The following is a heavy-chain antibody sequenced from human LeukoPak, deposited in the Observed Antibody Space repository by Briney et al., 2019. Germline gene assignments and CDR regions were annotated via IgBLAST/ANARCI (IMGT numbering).Heavy chain of an antibody. CDR2: IYPGDSDT. CDR3: ARVRGVATTSGNYYYMDV. Sequence: GESLKISCKGSGYSFTSYWIGWVRQMPGKGLEWMGIIYPGDSDTRYSPSFQGQVTISADKSISTAYLQWSSLKASDIAMYYCARVRGVATTSGNYYYMDVWGKGTTVTVSS. J-gene: IGHJ6*03. D-gene: IGHD5-12*01. CDR1: GYSFTSYW. V-gene: IGHV5-51*01.